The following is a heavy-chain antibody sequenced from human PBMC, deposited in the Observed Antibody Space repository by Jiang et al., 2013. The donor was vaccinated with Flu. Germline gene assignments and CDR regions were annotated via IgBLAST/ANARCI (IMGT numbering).Heavy chain of an antibody. J-gene: IGHJ2*01. CDR1: GFTFSRYG. CDR3: ARDNDADWYFDL. D-gene: IGHD1-1*01. Sequence: ASGFTFSRYGMHWVRQAPGKGLEWVAIIWYDGSKKFYTDSVTGRFTISRDNSNNTVYLQMDSLRAEDMAVYYCARDNDADWYFDLWGRGTLVTVSS. CDR2: IWYDGSKK. V-gene: IGHV3-33*01.